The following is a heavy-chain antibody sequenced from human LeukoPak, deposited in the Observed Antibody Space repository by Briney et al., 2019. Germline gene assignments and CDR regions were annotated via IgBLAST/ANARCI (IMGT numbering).Heavy chain of an antibody. J-gene: IGHJ3*01. CDR3: ARGPDPVVRGPRRAFDL. Sequence: GGSLRLSCAASGFTFTYYAMHWVRQAPGKGLEWVSVVSNDGSNQDYTDSVKGRFFISRDDSKSTVYLQMNSLRVDDTAMYYCARGPDPVVRGPRRAFDLWGQGTMVTVSS. V-gene: IGHV3-30-3*01. CDR2: VSNDGSNQ. CDR1: GFTFTYYA. D-gene: IGHD3-10*01.